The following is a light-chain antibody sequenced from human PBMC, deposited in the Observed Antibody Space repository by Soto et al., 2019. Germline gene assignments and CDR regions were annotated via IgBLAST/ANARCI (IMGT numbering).Light chain of an antibody. J-gene: IGLJ3*02. V-gene: IGLV4-69*01. CDR3: QTWGTGPWV. CDR1: SGHSTYA. CDR2: LNSDGSP. Sequence: QSVLTQSPSASASLGASVKLTCTLSSGHSTYAIAWHQQQPEKGPRYLMKLNSDGSPSKGDGIPDRFSGSSSGAERYLTISSLQSEDEADYYCQTWGTGPWVFGRGTKLTVL.